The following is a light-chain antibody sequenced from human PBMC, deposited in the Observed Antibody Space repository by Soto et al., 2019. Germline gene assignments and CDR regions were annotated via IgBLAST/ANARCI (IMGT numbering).Light chain of an antibody. J-gene: IGKJ2*01. CDR1: QYINIY. CDR3: QQSFTTPPYT. V-gene: IGKV1-39*01. Sequence: DIQMTQSPSSLSASVGDRVTITCRASQYINIYLNWYQQKPGKAPELLISAASSLQSGVPSRFSGSGSGRDFTLTISSLQPEDFATYYFQQSFTTPPYTFGQGTRLEI. CDR2: AAS.